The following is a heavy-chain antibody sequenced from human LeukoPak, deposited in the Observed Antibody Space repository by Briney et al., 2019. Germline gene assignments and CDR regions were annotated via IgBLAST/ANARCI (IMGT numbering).Heavy chain of an antibody. Sequence: PSETLSLTCTVSGGYISSNSYYWGWIRQPPGKGLEWIGSIYYSGTTYSNPSLKSRVTISVDTSKNQFSLKLSSVTAADTAVYYCAREPRATVRGVLKGAFDIWGQGTIVTVSS. CDR2: IYYSGTT. CDR1: GGYISSNSYY. CDR3: AREPRATVRGVLKGAFDI. J-gene: IGHJ3*02. V-gene: IGHV4-39*07. D-gene: IGHD3-10*01.